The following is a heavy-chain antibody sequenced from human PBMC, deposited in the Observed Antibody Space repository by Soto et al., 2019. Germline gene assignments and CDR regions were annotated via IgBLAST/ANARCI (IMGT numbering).Heavy chain of an antibody. J-gene: IGHJ2*01. D-gene: IGHD6-13*01. CDR2: IIPIFGTA. Sequence: QVQLVQSGAEVKKPGSSVKVSCKASGGTFSSYAISWVRQAPGQGLEWMGGIIPIFGTANYAQKFQGRVTITADESTSTAYMELSSLRAEDTAVYYCANEKLRIAAAGTWYFDLWGRGTLVTVSS. V-gene: IGHV1-69*01. CDR3: ANEKLRIAAAGTWYFDL. CDR1: GGTFSSYA.